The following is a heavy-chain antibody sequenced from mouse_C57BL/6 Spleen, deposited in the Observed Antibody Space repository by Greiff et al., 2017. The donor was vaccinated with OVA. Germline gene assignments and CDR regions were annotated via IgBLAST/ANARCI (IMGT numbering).Heavy chain of an antibody. Sequence: EVQGVESGGGLVKPGGSLKLSCAASGFTFSSYAMSWVRQTPEKRLEWVATISAGGSYTYYPDNVKGRFTISRDNAKHNLYLQMSHLKSEDTAMYYCAREFIATVVETPYFDVWGTGTTVTVSS. CDR1: GFTFSSYA. J-gene: IGHJ1*03. D-gene: IGHD1-1*01. V-gene: IGHV5-4*01. CDR3: AREFIATVVETPYFDV. CDR2: ISAGGSYT.